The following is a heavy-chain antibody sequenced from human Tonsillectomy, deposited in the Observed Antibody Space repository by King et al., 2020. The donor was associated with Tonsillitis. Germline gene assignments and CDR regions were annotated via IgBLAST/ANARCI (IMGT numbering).Heavy chain of an antibody. CDR1: GFTFSIYA. Sequence: VQLVESGGGVVQPGRSLRLSCAASGFTFSIYAMHWVRQAPGKGLEWVAVISYDRSNKYYADSVRGRITISRDNSKNTLYLEMNSLRAEDTAVYYCASDHYYYYYMDVWGKGTTVTVSS. CDR2: ISYDRSNK. V-gene: IGHV3-30-3*01. CDR3: ASDHYYYYYMDV. J-gene: IGHJ6*03.